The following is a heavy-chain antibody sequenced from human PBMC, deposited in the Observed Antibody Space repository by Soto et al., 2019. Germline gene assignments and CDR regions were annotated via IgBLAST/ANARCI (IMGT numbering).Heavy chain of an antibody. CDR2: IKEDGSEK. CDR1: GFALSRYW. J-gene: IGHJ4*02. Sequence: EVQVVESGGGLVQPGGSLRLSCAVYGFALSRYWMSWVRQAPGKGLEWVANIKEDGSEKHYVDSVKGRFTISRDNAKNSLYLQMNSLRAEDTAVYYCAHVAVRVQGTLVTVSS. D-gene: IGHD6-19*01. V-gene: IGHV3-7*05. CDR3: AHVAV.